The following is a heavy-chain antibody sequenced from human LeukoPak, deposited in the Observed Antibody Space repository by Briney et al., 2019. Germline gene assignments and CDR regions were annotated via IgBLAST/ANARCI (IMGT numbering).Heavy chain of an antibody. V-gene: IGHV4-34*01. CDR3: ARGASKTRFLEWLPPTAPQNWFDP. Sequence: SETLSLTCAVYGGSFSGYYWSWIRQPPGKGLEWIGEINHSGSTNYNPSLKRRVTISVDTSKNQFSLKLSSVTAADTAVYYCARGASKTRFLEWLPPTAPQNWFDPWGQGTLVTVSS. J-gene: IGHJ5*02. CDR1: GGSFSGYY. D-gene: IGHD3-3*01. CDR2: INHSGST.